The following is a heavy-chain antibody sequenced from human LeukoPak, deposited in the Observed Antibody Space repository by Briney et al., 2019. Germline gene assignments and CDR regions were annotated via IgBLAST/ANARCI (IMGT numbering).Heavy chain of an antibody. D-gene: IGHD3-9*01. Sequence: SETLSLTCTVSGDSISSNSYYWGWIRQPPGKGLEWIGSIYYSGNTYYNPSLKSRVTISVNTSKNQFSLKLSSVTAADTAVYYCASFSYVLRYFDNWGQGTLVTVSS. J-gene: IGHJ4*02. CDR1: GDSISSNSYY. CDR2: IYYSGNT. V-gene: IGHV4-39*07. CDR3: ASFSYVLRYFDN.